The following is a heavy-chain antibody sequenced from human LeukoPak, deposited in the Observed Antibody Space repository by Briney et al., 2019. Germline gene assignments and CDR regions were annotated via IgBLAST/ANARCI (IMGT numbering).Heavy chain of an antibody. CDR1: GFTFSSYS. V-gene: IGHV3-21*01. CDR2: ISSSSSYI. Sequence: GGSLRLSCAASGFTFSSYSMNWVRQAPGKGLEWVSSISSSSSYIYYADSVKGRFTISRDNAKNSLYLQMNSLRAEDTAVYYCAREFYGDYSFDYWGQGTLVTVSS. CDR3: AREFYGDYSFDY. D-gene: IGHD4-17*01. J-gene: IGHJ4*02.